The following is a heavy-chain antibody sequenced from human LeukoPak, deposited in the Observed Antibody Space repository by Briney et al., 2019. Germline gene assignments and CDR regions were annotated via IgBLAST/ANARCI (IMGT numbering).Heavy chain of an antibody. Sequence: GGSLRLSCAASGFTFDDYAMHWVRQAPGKGLEWVSGISWNSGSIGYADSVKGRFTISRDNAKNSLYLKMNSRRAEDTALYYCAKDTYYDSSGAFDYWGQGTLVTVSS. CDR3: AKDTYYDSSGAFDY. D-gene: IGHD3-22*01. CDR1: GFTFDDYA. CDR2: ISWNSGSI. V-gene: IGHV3-9*01. J-gene: IGHJ4*02.